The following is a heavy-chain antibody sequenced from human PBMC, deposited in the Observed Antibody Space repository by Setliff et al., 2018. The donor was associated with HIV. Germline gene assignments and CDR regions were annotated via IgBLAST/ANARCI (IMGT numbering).Heavy chain of an antibody. CDR3: AKVQYYYGSGSPQANWFDP. Sequence: GESLKISCAASGFTFGGYGMHWVRQAPGKGLEWVAYIQYDGRDENYVDLVKGRFTISRDNSKNTLYLQMNSLRAEDTAVYYCAKVQYYYGSGSPQANWFDPWGQGTLVTVTS. V-gene: IGHV3-30*02. J-gene: IGHJ5*02. D-gene: IGHD3-10*01. CDR1: GFTFGGYG. CDR2: IQYDGRDE.